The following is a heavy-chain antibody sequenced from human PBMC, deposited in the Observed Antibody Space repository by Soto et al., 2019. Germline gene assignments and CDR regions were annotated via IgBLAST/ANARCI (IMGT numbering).Heavy chain of an antibody. V-gene: IGHV4-38-2*02. CDR1: GYSISSGYY. CDR2: IYHSGST. D-gene: IGHD1-26*01. J-gene: IGHJ3*02. CDR3: ARDPGASDAFDI. Sequence: SETLSLTCAVSGYSISSGYYWGWIRQPSGKGLEWIGSIYHSGSTYYNPSLKSRVTISVDTSKNQFSLKLSSVTAADTAVYYCARDPGASDAFDIWGQGTMVTVSS.